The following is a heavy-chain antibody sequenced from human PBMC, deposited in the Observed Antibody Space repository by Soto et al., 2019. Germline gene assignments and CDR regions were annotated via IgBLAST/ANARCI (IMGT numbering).Heavy chain of an antibody. V-gene: IGHV4-4*02. D-gene: IGHD3-9*01. CDR1: GASISTTYW. CDR3: TRALLKSLDY. CDR2: IHYSGTT. J-gene: IGHJ4*02. Sequence: QVQLQESGPGLVKPSETLSLTCAVSGASISTTYWWSWVHQSPGKGLQWIVEIHYSGTTNYNPTLKSRVTISLDKSKNQFSLNLNSVTAADTAMYYCTRALLKSLDYWGQGTLVTVSS.